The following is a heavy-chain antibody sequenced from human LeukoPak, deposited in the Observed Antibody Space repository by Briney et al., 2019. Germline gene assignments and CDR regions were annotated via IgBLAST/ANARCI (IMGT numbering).Heavy chain of an antibody. CDR3: AKGAVESLDYYFYMEV. CDR1: GFTFNTYA. D-gene: IGHD1-1*01. CDR2: LSGTGGTT. V-gene: IGHV3-23*01. Sequence: GGSLRLSCTTSGFTFNTYAMSWVRQAPGKGLEWLSSLSGTGGTTYIADSVKGRFTISRDNSKSILYIQLNSLGAEDTAVYYCAKGAVESLDYYFYMEVWGKGTTVTVSS. J-gene: IGHJ6*03.